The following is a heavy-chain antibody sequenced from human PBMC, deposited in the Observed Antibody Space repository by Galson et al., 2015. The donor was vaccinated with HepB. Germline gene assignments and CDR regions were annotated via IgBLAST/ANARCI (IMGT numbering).Heavy chain of an antibody. J-gene: IGHJ4*02. Sequence: SCKASGYTFTGYYMHWVRQAPGQGLEWMGRINPNSGGTNYAQKFQGRVTMTRDTSISTAYMELSRLRSDDTAVYYCARRYCSGGSCYPDYWGQGTLVTVSS. CDR2: INPNSGGT. D-gene: IGHD2-15*01. CDR3: ARRYCSGGSCYPDY. CDR1: GYTFTGYY. V-gene: IGHV1-2*06.